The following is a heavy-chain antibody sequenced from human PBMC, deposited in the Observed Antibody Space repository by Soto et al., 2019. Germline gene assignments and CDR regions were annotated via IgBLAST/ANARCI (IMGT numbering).Heavy chain of an antibody. Sequence: QVQLQESGPGLVKPSQTLSLTCTVSGGSISSGGYYWSWIRQHPGKGLEWIGYIYYSGSTYYNPSRKSRVTISVDTSKNQLSLKLSSVTAADTAVYYCERYSGWTLDYWGQGTLVTVSS. CDR3: ERYSGWTLDY. CDR2: IYYSGST. CDR1: GGSISSGGYY. J-gene: IGHJ4*02. D-gene: IGHD6-19*01. V-gene: IGHV4-31*03.